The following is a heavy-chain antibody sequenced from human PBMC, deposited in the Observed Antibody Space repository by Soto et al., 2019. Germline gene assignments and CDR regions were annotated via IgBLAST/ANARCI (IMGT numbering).Heavy chain of an antibody. CDR1: GGSFSGYY. V-gene: IGHV4-34*01. CDR2: INHSGST. D-gene: IGHD6-6*01. Sequence: SETLSLTCAVYGGSFSGYYWSWIRQPPGKGLEWIGEINHSGSTNYNPSLKSRVTISVDTSKNQFSLKLSSVTAADTAVYYCARSSIAARRGNFDYWGQGTLVTVSS. CDR3: ARSSIAARRGNFDY. J-gene: IGHJ4*02.